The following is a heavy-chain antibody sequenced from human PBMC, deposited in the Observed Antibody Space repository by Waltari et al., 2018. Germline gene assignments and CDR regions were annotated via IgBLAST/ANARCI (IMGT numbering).Heavy chain of an antibody. J-gene: IGHJ4*02. CDR2: MNPNSGNT. Sequence: QVQLVQSGAEVKKPGASVKVSCKASGYTFTSYDINWVRQVTGQGLEWMGWMNPNSGNTGYAQKFQGRVTRTRNTSISTAYMELSSLRSEDTAVYYCARSRGRWLAREVGYWGQGTLVTVSS. V-gene: IGHV1-8*01. CDR3: ARSRGRWLAREVGY. CDR1: GYTFTSYD. D-gene: IGHD6-19*01.